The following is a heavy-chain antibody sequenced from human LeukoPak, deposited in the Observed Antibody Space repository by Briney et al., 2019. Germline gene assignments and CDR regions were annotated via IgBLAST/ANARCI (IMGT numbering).Heavy chain of an antibody. CDR2: IKEDGSEK. D-gene: IGHD3-10*01. CDR1: GFTFSSYW. V-gene: IGHV3-7*01. CDR3: ALNPDYYGSGSFDY. J-gene: IGHJ4*02. Sequence: GGSLRLSCATSGFTFSSYWMSWVRQAPGKGLEWVADIKEDGSEKHYVDSVKGRFTISGDNAKNSLYLQMSSLRAEDTAVYYCALNPDYYGSGSFDYWGQGTLVTVSS.